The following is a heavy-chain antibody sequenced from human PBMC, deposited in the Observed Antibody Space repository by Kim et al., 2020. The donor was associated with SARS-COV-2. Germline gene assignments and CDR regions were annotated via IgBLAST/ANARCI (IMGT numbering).Heavy chain of an antibody. Sequence: SETLSLTCTVSGGSISTYYWSWIRQPPGKGLEWIGYIYYSGSTKYNPSLKSRVTISVDTSKNQFSLKVRSVTAADTAVYYCAREIGMACHNCIDPWCHGT. CDR3: AREIGMACHNCIDP. CDR2: IYYSGST. J-gene: IGHJ5*02. D-gene: IGHD6-13*01. V-gene: IGHV4-59*13. CDR1: GGSISTYY.